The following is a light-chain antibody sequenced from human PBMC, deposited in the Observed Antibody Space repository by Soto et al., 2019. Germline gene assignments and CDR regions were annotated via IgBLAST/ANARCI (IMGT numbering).Light chain of an antibody. Sequence: EIVLTQSPGTLSLSPGERATLSCRASQSVSSNYLGWYQQKSGQAPRLLIYGASSRATGIPDRFSGSGSGTDFTLTISKLEPEDFAVYYCQQYGNSPYAFGQGTELEI. J-gene: IGKJ2*01. CDR3: QQYGNSPYA. V-gene: IGKV3-20*01. CDR1: QSVSSNY. CDR2: GAS.